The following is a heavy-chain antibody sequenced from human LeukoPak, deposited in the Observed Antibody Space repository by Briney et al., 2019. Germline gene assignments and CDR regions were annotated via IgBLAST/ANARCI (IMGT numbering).Heavy chain of an antibody. D-gene: IGHD6-6*01. CDR3: ARHGGYGSSAAY. J-gene: IGHJ4*02. V-gene: IGHV4-4*09. CDR1: GGSISSYY. Sequence: KPSETLSLTCTVSGGSISSYYWSWIRQPPGKGLEWIGYIYTTGTTNYNPSLKSRVTISVDTSQNQLSLKLTSVTAADTAVYYCARHGGYGSSAAYWGQGTLVTVSS. CDR2: IYTTGTT.